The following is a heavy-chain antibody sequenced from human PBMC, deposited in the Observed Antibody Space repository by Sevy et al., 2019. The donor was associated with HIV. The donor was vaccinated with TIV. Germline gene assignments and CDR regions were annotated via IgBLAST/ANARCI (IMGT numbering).Heavy chain of an antibody. J-gene: IGHJ4*02. V-gene: IGHV3-23*01. CDR3: AKDDWGTTFRPRLDY. Sequence: GGSLRLSCAVSGFTFSSSAMGWVRQAPGKGLEWVSTISGGGGSAYYADSVKGRVTISSDNSKNTLYLQMNSMRAEDTAVYYCAKDDWGTTFRPRLDYWGQGTLVTVSS. D-gene: IGHD3-16*01. CDR1: GFTFSSSA. CDR2: ISGGGGSA.